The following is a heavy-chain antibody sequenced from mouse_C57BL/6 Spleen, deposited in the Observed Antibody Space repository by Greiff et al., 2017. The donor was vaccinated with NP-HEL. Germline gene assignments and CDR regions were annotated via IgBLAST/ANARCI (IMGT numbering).Heavy chain of an antibody. CDR2: INPGSGGN. V-gene: IGHV1-54*01. Sequence: QVQLKESGAELVRPGTSVKVSCKASGYAFTNYLIEWVKQRPGQGLEWIGVINPGSGGNNYNEKFKGKATLTADKSSSTAYMQLSSLTSEDSAVYFCARVVAKNYYAMDYWGQGTSVTVSS. D-gene: IGHD1-1*01. CDR1: GYAFTNYL. CDR3: ARVVAKNYYAMDY. J-gene: IGHJ4*01.